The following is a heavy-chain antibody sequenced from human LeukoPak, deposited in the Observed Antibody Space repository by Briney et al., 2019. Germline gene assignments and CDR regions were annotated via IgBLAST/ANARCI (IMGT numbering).Heavy chain of an antibody. D-gene: IGHD4-17*01. CDR3: ARDWPGDYSESYFDD. V-gene: IGHV3-20*04. CDR1: GFSFSSYA. Sequence: PGGSLRLSCAASGFSFSSYAMTWVRQAPGKGLEWVSGINWNGGSTGYADSVKGRFTISRDNAKNSLYLQMNSLRAEDTALYYCARDWPGDYSESYFDDWGQGTLVTVSS. J-gene: IGHJ4*02. CDR2: INWNGGST.